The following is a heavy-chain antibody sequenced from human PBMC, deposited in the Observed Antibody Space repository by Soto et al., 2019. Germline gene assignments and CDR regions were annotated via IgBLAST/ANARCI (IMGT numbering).Heavy chain of an antibody. J-gene: IGHJ6*02. CDR2: IYYSAST. Sequence: SSETLSLTCPVSGGSISSYYWSWIRQPPGKGLAWIGYIYYSASTNYNPSLKSRVTISVDTSKNQFSLKLSSVTAADTAVYYCARDSGITGTTRPDYCYYYGMDVWGQGTTVTVSS. D-gene: IGHD1-20*01. V-gene: IGHV4-59*01. CDR1: GGSISSYY. CDR3: ARDSGITGTTRPDYCYYYGMDV.